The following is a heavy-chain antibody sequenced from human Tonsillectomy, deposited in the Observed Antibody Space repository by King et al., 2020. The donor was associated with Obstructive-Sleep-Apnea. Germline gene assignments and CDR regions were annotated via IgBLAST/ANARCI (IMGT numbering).Heavy chain of an antibody. Sequence: LQLQESGPGLVKPSETLSLTCTVSGGFLRSNSYYWGWIRQPPRKGLWWIGIIHYSGSPFYNPSLKSRVTISIDTSKNQFSRKLSSVTAADTAVYYCARDLIHCRGGTCYFDYWGQGTLVTVSS. CDR2: IHYSGSP. J-gene: IGHJ4*02. V-gene: IGHV4-39*07. CDR3: ARDLIHCRGGTCYFDY. D-gene: IGHD2-15*01. CDR1: GGFLRSNSYY.